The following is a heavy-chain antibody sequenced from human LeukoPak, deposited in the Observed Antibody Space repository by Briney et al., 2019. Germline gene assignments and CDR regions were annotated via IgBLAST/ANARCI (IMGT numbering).Heavy chain of an antibody. Sequence: SETLSLTCAVYGGSFSGYYWSWIRQPPGKGLEWIGEINHSESTNYNPSLKSRVTISVDTSKNQFSLKLSSVTAADTAVYYCASGENDAFDIWGQGTMVTVSS. J-gene: IGHJ3*02. V-gene: IGHV4-34*01. CDR1: GGSFSGYY. CDR2: INHSEST. CDR3: ASGENDAFDI.